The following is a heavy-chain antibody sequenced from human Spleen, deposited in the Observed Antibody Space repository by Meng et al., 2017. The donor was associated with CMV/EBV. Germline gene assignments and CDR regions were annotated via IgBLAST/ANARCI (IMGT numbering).Heavy chain of an antibody. V-gene: IGHV3-23*01. J-gene: IGHJ4*02. CDR1: GFTFGNYA. Sequence: GGSLRLSCAVSGFTFGNYAMNWVRQAPGKGLEWVSCITSSGGTTYYADSVKGRFTISRDSSKNSLYLQMNSLNAEDTAVYYCAKGPHYSAFFPTIPFFDYWGLGALVTVS. CDR3: AKGPHYSAFFPTIPFFDY. D-gene: IGHD4-11*01. CDR2: ITSSGGTT.